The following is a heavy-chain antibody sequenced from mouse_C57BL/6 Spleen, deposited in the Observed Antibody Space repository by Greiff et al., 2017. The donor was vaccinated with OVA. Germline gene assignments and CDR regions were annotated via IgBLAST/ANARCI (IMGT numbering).Heavy chain of an antibody. CDR3: ARESLQYYFDY. V-gene: IGHV5-4*01. D-gene: IGHD1-3*01. Sequence: EVKLMESGGGLVKPGGSLKLSCAASGFTFSSYAMSWVRQTPEKRLEWVATISDGGSYTYYPDNVKGRFTISRDNAKNNLYLQMSHLKSEDTAMYYCARESLQYYFDYWGQGTTLTVSS. CDR1: GFTFSSYA. CDR2: ISDGGSYT. J-gene: IGHJ2*01.